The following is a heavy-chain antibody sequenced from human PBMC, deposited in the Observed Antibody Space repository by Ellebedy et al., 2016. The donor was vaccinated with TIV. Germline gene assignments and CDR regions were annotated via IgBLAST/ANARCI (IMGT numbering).Heavy chain of an antibody. CDR3: STQNWEAGIDI. Sequence: GESLKISCSASGFTFSSYWMHWVRQTPGKGLVWVSRSNGDGSYVYYADSVKGRFTISRDNAKNTLYLQMTNLKREDTAVYYCSTQNWEAGIDIWGQGTMVTAS. J-gene: IGHJ3*02. CDR1: GFTFSSYW. D-gene: IGHD7-27*01. V-gene: IGHV3-74*01. CDR2: SNGDGSYV.